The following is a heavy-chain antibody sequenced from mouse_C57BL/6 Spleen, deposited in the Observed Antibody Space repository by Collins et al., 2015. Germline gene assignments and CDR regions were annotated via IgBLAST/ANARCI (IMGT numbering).Heavy chain of an antibody. Sequence: EVQLQQSGAELVRPGASVKLSCTASGFNIKDDYMHWVKQRPEQGLEWIGWIDPENGDTEYASKFQGKATITADTSSNTAYLQLSSLTSEDTAVYYCTIGYYGTFTVWGTGTTVTVSS. J-gene: IGHJ1*03. CDR3: TIGYYGTFTV. D-gene: IGHD1-1*01. CDR2: IDPENGDT. V-gene: IGHV14-4*01. CDR1: GFNIKDDY.